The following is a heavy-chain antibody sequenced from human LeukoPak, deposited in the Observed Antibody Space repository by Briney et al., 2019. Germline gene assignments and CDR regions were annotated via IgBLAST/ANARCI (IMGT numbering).Heavy chain of an antibody. CDR3: AREGPLTAGDY. J-gene: IGHJ4*02. D-gene: IGHD3-9*01. V-gene: IGHV3-7*01. Sequence: GGSLRLSCAVSGITFSNAWMSWVRQAPGKGLEWVANIKQDGSEKYHVDSVKGRFTISRDNAKNALYLQMNSLRAEDTAVYYCAREGPLTAGDYWGQGTLVTVSS. CDR2: IKQDGSEK. CDR1: GITFSNAW.